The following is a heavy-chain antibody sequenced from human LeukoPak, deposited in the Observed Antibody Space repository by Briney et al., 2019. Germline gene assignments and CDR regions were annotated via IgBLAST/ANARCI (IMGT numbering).Heavy chain of an antibody. J-gene: IGHJ4*02. V-gene: IGHV3-64D*06. CDR3: VKDRGIVVVVAATAYGY. D-gene: IGHD2-15*01. CDR1: GFTFSSYA. CDR2: ISSNGGST. Sequence: PGGSLRLSCSASGFTFSSYAMHWVRQAPGKGLEYVSAISSNGGSTYYADSVKGRFTISRDNSKNTLYLQMSSLRAEDTAVYYCVKDRGIVVVVAATAYGYWGQGTLVTVSS.